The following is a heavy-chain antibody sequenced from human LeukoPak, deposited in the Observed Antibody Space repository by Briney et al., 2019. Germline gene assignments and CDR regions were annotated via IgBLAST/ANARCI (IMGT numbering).Heavy chain of an antibody. Sequence: TSETLSLTCTVSGGSISSYYWSWIRQPPGKGLEWIGYIYYSGSTNYNPSLKSRVTISVDTSKNQFSLKLSSVTAADTAVYYCARTRNDYYDSSGYYYYGMDVWGQGTTVTVSS. CDR2: IYYSGST. CDR1: GGSISSYY. CDR3: ARTRNDYYDSSGYYYYGMDV. D-gene: IGHD3-22*01. V-gene: IGHV4-59*08. J-gene: IGHJ6*02.